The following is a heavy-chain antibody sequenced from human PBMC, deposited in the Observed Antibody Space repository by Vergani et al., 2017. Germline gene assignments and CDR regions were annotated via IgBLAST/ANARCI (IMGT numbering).Heavy chain of an antibody. CDR2: INHSGST. D-gene: IGHD6-19*01. Sequence: QVQLQQWGAGLLKPSETLSLTCAIYGGSFSGYYWSWIRQPPGKGLEWIGEINHSGSTNYNPSLKSRVTISVDTSKNQFSLKLSSGTAADTAVYYCARAIAVAAPVGVGPNWFDPWGQGTLVTVSS. V-gene: IGHV4-34*01. CDR1: GGSFSGYY. CDR3: ARAIAVAAPVGVGPNWFDP. J-gene: IGHJ5*02.